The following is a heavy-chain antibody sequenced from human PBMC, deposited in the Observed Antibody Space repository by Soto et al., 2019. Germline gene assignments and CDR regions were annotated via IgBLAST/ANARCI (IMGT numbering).Heavy chain of an antibody. D-gene: IGHD5-18*01. J-gene: IGHJ5*02. CDR2: IIPIFGTA. CDR1: GGTFSSYA. CDR3: ARGPPRVTANWCDP. V-gene: IGHV1-69*13. Sequence: GASVKVSCKASGGTFSSYAISWVRQAPGQGLEWMGGIIPIFGTANYAQKFQGRVTITADESTSTAYMELSSLRSEDTAVYYCARGPPRVTANWCDPWGQGTLGTVSS.